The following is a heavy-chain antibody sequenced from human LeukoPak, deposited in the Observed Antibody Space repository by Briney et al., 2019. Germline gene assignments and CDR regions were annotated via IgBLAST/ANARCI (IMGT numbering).Heavy chain of an antibody. Sequence: GGSLRPSCAASGFTFSTYWMTWVRQAPGEGLEWVANIKQDGSRIYYVDSVKGRFTISRDNARNSLYLQMNSLKAEDTAVYYCARDLSNKILTTYYDVFDLWGQGTMVTVSS. CDR3: ARDLSNKILTTYYDVFDL. V-gene: IGHV3-7*03. CDR2: IKQDGSRI. D-gene: IGHD3-9*01. CDR1: GFTFSTYW. J-gene: IGHJ3*01.